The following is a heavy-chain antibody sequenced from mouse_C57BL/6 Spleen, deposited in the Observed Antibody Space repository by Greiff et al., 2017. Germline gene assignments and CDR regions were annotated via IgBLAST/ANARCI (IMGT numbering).Heavy chain of an antibody. CDR1: GYTFTSYW. Sequence: QVQLKQPGAELVRPGSSVKLSCKASGYTFTSYWMDWVKQRPGQGLEWIGNIYPSDSDTKYNQKFKDKATLTVDKSSSTAYMQLSSLTSADSAVYYCARTYYSIYDFDDWGQGTTLTVSS. CDR2: IYPSDSDT. V-gene: IGHV1-61*01. J-gene: IGHJ2*01. CDR3: ARTYYSIYDFDD. D-gene: IGHD2-5*01.